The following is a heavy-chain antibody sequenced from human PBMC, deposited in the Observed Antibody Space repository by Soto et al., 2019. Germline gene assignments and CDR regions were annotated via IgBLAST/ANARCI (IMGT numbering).Heavy chain of an antibody. J-gene: IGHJ5*02. D-gene: IGHD3-16*01. CDR3: ARFRRRRWFHP. V-gene: IGHV4-34*01. CDR1: GGSFRGYY. Sequence: SETLSLTCAVYGGSFRGYYWSWIRQPPGKGLEWIGEINHSGSTNYNPSLKSRVTISVDTSKNQFSLKLSSVTAADTAVYYCARFRRRRWFHPWGQGTLVTVSS. CDR2: INHSGST.